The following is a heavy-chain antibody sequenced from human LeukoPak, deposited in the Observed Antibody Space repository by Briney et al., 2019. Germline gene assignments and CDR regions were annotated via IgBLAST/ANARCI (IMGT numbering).Heavy chain of an antibody. Sequence: ASVKVSCKVSGYTLTELSMHWVRQAPGKGLEWMGGFDPEDGETIYAQKFQGRVTMTEDTSTDTAYMELSSLRSEDTAVYYCATEVARGKGYYYGMDVWGQGTTVTVSS. J-gene: IGHJ6*02. CDR1: GYTLTELS. D-gene: IGHD2-15*01. CDR3: ATEVARGKGYYYGMDV. V-gene: IGHV1-24*01. CDR2: FDPEDGET.